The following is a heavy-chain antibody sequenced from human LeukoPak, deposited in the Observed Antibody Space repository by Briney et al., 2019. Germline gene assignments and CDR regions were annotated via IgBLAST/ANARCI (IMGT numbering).Heavy chain of an antibody. V-gene: IGHV4-4*09. CDR3: ARTQGSSSWDYYFDY. Sequence: PSETLSLTCTVPGGSISSYYWSWIRQPPGKGLEWIGYIYTSGSTTYSPSLKSRVAISVDTSKNQFSLKLSSVTAADTAVYYCARTQGSSSWDYYFDYWGQGTLVTVSS. CDR2: IYTSGST. J-gene: IGHJ4*02. D-gene: IGHD6-19*01. CDR1: GGSISSYY.